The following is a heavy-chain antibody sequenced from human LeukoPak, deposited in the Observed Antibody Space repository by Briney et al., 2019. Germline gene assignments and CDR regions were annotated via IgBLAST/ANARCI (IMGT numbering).Heavy chain of an antibody. V-gene: IGHV4-39*01. J-gene: IGHJ4*02. D-gene: IGHD3-10*01. CDR1: GGSISSSSYY. CDR3: ARLNMVRGVIITSPFDY. CDR2: IYYSGST. Sequence: SETLSLTCTVSGGSISSSSYYWGWIRQPPRKGLEWIGSIYYSGSTYYNPSLKSRVTISVDTSKNQFSLKLSSVTAADTAVYYCARLNMVRGVIITSPFDYWGQGTLVTVSS.